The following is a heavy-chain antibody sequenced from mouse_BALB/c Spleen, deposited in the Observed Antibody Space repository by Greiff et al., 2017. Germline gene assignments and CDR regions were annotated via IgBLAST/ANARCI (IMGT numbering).Heavy chain of an antibody. CDR1: GYTFTSYT. CDR3: ARGYGYGYYAMDY. Sequence: VQLQESAAELARPGASVKMSCKASGYTFTSYTMHWVKQRPGQGLEWIGYINPSSGYTEYNQKFKDKTTLTADKSSSTAYMQLSSLTSEDSAVYYCARGYGYGYYAMDYWGQGTSVTVSS. D-gene: IGHD1-2*01. J-gene: IGHJ4*01. CDR2: INPSSGYT. V-gene: IGHV1-4*02.